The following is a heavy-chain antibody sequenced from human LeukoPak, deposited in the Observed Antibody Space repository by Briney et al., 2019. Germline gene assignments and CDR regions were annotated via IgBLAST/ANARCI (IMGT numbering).Heavy chain of an antibody. D-gene: IGHD3-22*01. CDR2: IYFRGPT. CDR1: GGPISDYY. Sequence: SETLSLTCNVSGGPISDYYWSWLRQPPGKGLEWIGYIYFRGPTNYSPSFQSRVSISVDTSKNQFSLRLTSVTAADTAVYYCARDRFYDNSGFRRLDFWGQGLLVTVSS. CDR3: ARDRFYDNSGFRRLDF. J-gene: IGHJ4*02. V-gene: IGHV4-59*01.